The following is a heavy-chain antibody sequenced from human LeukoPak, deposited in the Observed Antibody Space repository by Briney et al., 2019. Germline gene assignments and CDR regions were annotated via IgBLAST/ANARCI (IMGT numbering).Heavy chain of an antibody. Sequence: SVKVSCKASGYTFSSYGISWVRQAPGQGLEWMGGVIPIFGTANYAQKFQGRVTITADESTSTAYMELSSLRSEDTAVYYCARDGPGSSSWPPGGDYWGQGTLVTVSS. J-gene: IGHJ4*02. CDR2: VIPIFGTA. CDR3: ARDGPGSSSWPPGGDY. CDR1: GYTFSSYG. V-gene: IGHV1-69*13. D-gene: IGHD6-13*01.